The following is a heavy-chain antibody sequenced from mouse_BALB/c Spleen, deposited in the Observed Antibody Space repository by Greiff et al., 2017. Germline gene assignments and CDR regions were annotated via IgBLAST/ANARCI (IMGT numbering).Heavy chain of an antibody. CDR1: GYTFTSYW. Sequence: QVQLQQPGAELVKPGASVKLSCKASGYTFTSYWMHWVKQRPGQGLEWIGEINPSNGRTNYNEKFKSKATLTVDKSSSTAYMQLSSLTSEDSAVYYCARSYDYESYYAMDYWGQGTSVTVSS. CDR2: INPSNGRT. CDR3: ARSYDYESYYAMDY. D-gene: IGHD2-4*01. V-gene: IGHV1S81*02. J-gene: IGHJ4*01.